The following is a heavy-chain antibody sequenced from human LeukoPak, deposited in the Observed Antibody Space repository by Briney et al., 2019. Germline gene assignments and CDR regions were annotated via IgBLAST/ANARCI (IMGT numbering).Heavy chain of an antibody. CDR3: ARAYYYDSSGVPYYFDY. CDR2: ISSSSSYI. CDR1: GFTFSSYS. V-gene: IGHV3-21*01. Sequence: GWSLRLSCAGSGFTFSSYSMNWVRQAPGKGLEWVSSISSSSSYIYYADSVKGRFTSSRDNAKTSLYLQMNSRRAEDTAVYYCARAYYYDSSGVPYYFDYWGQGTLVTVSP. D-gene: IGHD3-22*01. J-gene: IGHJ4*02.